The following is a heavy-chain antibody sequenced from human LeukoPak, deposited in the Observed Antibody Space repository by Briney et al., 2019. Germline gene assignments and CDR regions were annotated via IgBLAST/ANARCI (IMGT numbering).Heavy chain of an antibody. V-gene: IGHV3-74*03. D-gene: IGHD5/OR15-5a*01. CDR3: GSSTVWYYYYYMDV. Sequence: GGSLRLSCAASGFTFSSNWMHWVRQGPGKGLVWVSRTNSDGSSTTYADSVKGRFTISRDNAKNTVYLQMNSLRADDTAVYYCGSSTVWYYYYYMDVWGKGTTVTVSS. J-gene: IGHJ6*03. CDR1: GFTFSSNW. CDR2: TNSDGSST.